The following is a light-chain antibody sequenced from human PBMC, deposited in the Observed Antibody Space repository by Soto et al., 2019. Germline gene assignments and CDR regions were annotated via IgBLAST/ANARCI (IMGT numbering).Light chain of an antibody. CDR2: GTS. CDR1: QYLSTSY. Sequence: EIVLTQSPAALSLSLGERATLSCRASQYLSTSYLAWYQQKPGQAPRLLIYGTSRRATGIPDRFSGSGSGTEFTLTITRLEPEDFAVYYCQQYAGSPKTFGLGIKLEIK. V-gene: IGKV3-20*01. J-gene: IGKJ2*01. CDR3: QQYAGSPKT.